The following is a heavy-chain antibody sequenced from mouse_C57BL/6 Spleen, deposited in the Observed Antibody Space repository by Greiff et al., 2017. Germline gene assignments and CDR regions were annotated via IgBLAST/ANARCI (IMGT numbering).Heavy chain of an antibody. V-gene: IGHV1-4*01. D-gene: IGHD2-10*02. J-gene: IGHJ1*03. CDR3: ARYESIWYFDV. Sequence: QVHVKQSGAELARPGASVKMSCKASGYTFTSYTMHWVKQRPGQGLEWIGYINPSSGYTKYNQKFKDKATLTADKSSSTAYMQLSSLTSEDSAVYYCARYESIWYFDVWGTGTTVTVSS. CDR2: INPSSGYT. CDR1: GYTFTSYT.